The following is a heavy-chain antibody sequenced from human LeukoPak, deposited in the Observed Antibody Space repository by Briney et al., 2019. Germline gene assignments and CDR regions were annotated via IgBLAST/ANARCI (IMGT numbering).Heavy chain of an antibody. J-gene: IGHJ4*02. Sequence: GGSRRLSCAASGFTFSSYEMNWVRQAPGKGLEWVSYISSSGSTIYYADSVKGRFTISRDNTKNSLYLQMNSLRAEDTAVYYCARGSPSQIVVVISIDYWGQGTLVTVSS. CDR2: ISSSGSTI. D-gene: IGHD3-22*01. CDR3: ARGSPSQIVVVISIDY. CDR1: GFTFSSYE. V-gene: IGHV3-48*03.